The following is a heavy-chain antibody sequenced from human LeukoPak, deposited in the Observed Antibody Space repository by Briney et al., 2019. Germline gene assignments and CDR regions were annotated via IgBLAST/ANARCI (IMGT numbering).Heavy chain of an antibody. CDR2: ISAYNGNT. Sequence: GASVKVSCKASGYTFTSYGISWLRQAPGQGLEWMGWISAYNGNTNYAQKLQGRVTMTTDTSTSTAYMELRSLRSDDTAVYYCARGRLYYYDRGPVGYWGQGTLVTVSS. J-gene: IGHJ4*02. CDR1: GYTFTSYG. CDR3: ARGRLYYYDRGPVGY. D-gene: IGHD3-22*01. V-gene: IGHV1-18*01.